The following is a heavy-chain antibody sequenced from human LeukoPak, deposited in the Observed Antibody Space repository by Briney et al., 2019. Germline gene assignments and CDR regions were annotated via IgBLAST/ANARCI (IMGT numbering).Heavy chain of an antibody. CDR1: GGTFSSYA. CDR2: IILILGIA. J-gene: IGHJ3*02. D-gene: IGHD6-13*01. CDR3: ARGQDAKILAAAGTAAFDI. Sequence: SVKVSCKASGGTFSSYAISWVRQAPGQGLEWMGRIILILGIANYAQKFQGRVTITAEKSTSTAYMELSSLRSEDTAVYYCARGQDAKILAAAGTAAFDIWGQGTMVTVSS. V-gene: IGHV1-69*04.